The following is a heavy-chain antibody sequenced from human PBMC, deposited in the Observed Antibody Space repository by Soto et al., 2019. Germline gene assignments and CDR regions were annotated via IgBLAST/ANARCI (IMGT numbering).Heavy chain of an antibody. CDR2: IIPILGIA. D-gene: IGHD3-9*01. Sequence: SVKVSCKASGGTFSSYTISWVRQAPGQGLEWMGRIIPILGIANYAQKFQGRVTITADKSTSTAYMELSSLRSEDTAVYYCARGVGFDWVYFDYWGQGTLVTVSS. J-gene: IGHJ4*02. CDR3: ARGVGFDWVYFDY. CDR1: GGTFSSYT. V-gene: IGHV1-69*02.